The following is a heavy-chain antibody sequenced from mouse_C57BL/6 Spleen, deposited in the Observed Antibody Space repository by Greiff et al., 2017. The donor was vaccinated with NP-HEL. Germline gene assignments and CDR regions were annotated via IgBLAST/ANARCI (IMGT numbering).Heavy chain of an antibody. CDR1: GFTFTDYY. CDR3: ARSSTGFFAY. CDR2: IRNKANGYTT. J-gene: IGHJ3*01. Sequence: EVMLMESGGGLVQPGGSLSLSCAASGFTFTDYYMSWVRQPPGKALEWLGFIRNKANGYTTEYSASVKGRFTISRDNSQSILYLQMNALRAEDSATYYCARSSTGFFAYWGQGTLVTVSA. D-gene: IGHD4-1*02. V-gene: IGHV7-3*01.